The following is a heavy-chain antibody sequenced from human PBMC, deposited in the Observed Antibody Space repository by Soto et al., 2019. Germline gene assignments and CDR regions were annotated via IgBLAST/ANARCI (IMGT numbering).Heavy chain of an antibody. CDR2: IWYDGSNK. D-gene: IGHD6-13*01. CDR3: ARDRGLSSSWSNWFDP. V-gene: IGHV3-33*01. Sequence: PGGSLRLSCAASGFTFSSYGMHWVRQAPGKGLEWVAVIWYDGSNKYYADSVKGRFTISRDNSKSTLYLQMNSLRAEDTAVYYCARDRGLSSSWSNWFDPWGQGTLVTVSS. CDR1: GFTFSSYG. J-gene: IGHJ5*02.